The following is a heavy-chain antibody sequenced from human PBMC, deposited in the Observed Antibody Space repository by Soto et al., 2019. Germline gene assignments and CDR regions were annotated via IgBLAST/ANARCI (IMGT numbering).Heavy chain of an antibody. CDR2: ISYDGSNK. J-gene: IGHJ6*02. CDR1: RFTFSSYA. CDR3: VKDLGVRKADYYYGMDG. V-gene: IGHV3-30*04. D-gene: IGHD3-10*01. Sequence: GGSLRLSCATSRFTFSSYAMYWVRQAPGKGLEWVAIISYDGSNKYYADFVKGRFTISRDTSKKTLYLQMNSLRAEDTAVYYCVKDLGVRKADYYYGMDGWGQGTTVTVSS.